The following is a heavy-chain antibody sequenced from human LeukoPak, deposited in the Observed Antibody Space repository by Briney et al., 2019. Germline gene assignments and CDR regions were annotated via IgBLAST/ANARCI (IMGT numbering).Heavy chain of an antibody. V-gene: IGHV1-2*02. J-gene: IGHJ6*02. Sequence: ASVKVSCKASGYTFTCYYMHWVRQAPGQGLEWMGWINPNSGGTNYAQKFQGRVTMTRDTSISTAYMELSRLRSDDTAVYYCARDRMGAAATSYYYYYGMDVWGQGTTVTVSS. CDR3: ARDRMGAAATSYYYYYGMDV. CDR1: GYTFTCYY. CDR2: INPNSGGT. D-gene: IGHD6-13*01.